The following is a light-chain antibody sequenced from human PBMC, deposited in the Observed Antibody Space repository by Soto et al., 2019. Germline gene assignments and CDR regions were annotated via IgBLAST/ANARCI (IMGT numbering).Light chain of an antibody. CDR3: QQYNNWPPMYT. V-gene: IGKV3-15*01. Sequence: EIVMTQSPATLSVSPGERATLSCRASQSVSSNLAWYQQKPGQAPRLLNYGASTRATGIPARFSGSESGTDFTLTISSLQSEDFAVYYCQQYNNWPPMYTFGQGTKLELK. CDR1: QSVSSN. J-gene: IGKJ2*01. CDR2: GAS.